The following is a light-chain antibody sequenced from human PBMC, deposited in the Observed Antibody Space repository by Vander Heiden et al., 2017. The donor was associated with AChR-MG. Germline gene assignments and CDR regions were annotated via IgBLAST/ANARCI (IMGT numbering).Light chain of an antibody. Sequence: DIQMTQSPSSLSASVGDRVTITCRASQSISSWLAWYQQKPGKAPKLLIYKASSLESGVPSKFSGSGSGTEFTLTISGLQPYDFATYYCQQYNSYPWTFGQGTKVEIK. CDR1: QSISSW. J-gene: IGKJ1*01. V-gene: IGKV1-5*03. CDR2: KAS. CDR3: QQYNSYPWT.